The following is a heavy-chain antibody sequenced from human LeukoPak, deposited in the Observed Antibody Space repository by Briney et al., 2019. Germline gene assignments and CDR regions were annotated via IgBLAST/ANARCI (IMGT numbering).Heavy chain of an antibody. CDR3: ARGAPEGCSGGSCYSLGLTHLNY. V-gene: IGHV3-21*01. CDR2: ISSSSYI. Sequence: PGGSLRLSCAASGFTFSSYSMNWVRQAPGKGLEWVSSISSSSYIYYADSVKGRFTISRDNAKNSLYLQMNRLRAEDTAVYYCARGAPEGCSGGSCYSLGLTHLNYWGQGTLVTVSS. CDR1: GFTFSSYS. D-gene: IGHD2-15*01. J-gene: IGHJ4*02.